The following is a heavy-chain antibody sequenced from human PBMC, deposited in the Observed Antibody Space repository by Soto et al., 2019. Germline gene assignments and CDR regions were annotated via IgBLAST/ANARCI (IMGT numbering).Heavy chain of an antibody. CDR1: GGSISSSSYY. D-gene: IGHD2-2*01. J-gene: IGHJ5*02. CDR3: ARQDCSSTSCFIQGLVDP. V-gene: IGHV4-39*01. Sequence: SETLSLTCTVSGGSISSSSYYWGWIRQPPGKGLEWIGSIYYSGSTYYNPSLKSRVTISVDTSKNQFSLKLSSVTAADTAVYYCARQDCSSTSCFIQGLVDPWGQGTLVTVSS. CDR2: IYYSGST.